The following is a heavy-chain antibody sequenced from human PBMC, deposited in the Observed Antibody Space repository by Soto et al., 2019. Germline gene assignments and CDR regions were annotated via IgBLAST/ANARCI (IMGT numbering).Heavy chain of an antibody. CDR3: ARVLTVTTLGSAFDI. J-gene: IGHJ3*02. V-gene: IGHV4-34*01. CDR2: INHSGST. Sequence: SETLSLTCAVYGGSFSGYYWSWIRQPPGKGLEWIGEINHSGSTNYNPSLKSRVTISVDTSKNQFSLKLSSVTAADTAVYYCARVLTVTTLGSAFDIWGQGTMVTVSS. CDR1: GGSFSGYY. D-gene: IGHD4-17*01.